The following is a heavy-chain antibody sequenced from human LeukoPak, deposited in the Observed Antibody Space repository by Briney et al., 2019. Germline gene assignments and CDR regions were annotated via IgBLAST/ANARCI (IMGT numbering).Heavy chain of an antibody. V-gene: IGHV3-23*01. Sequence: GGSLRLSCAASGFTFSSYAMSWVRQDPGEGLEWVSSISGSGGSTYYADSVKGRFTISRDNSKTTLYLQMNSLRAEDTAVYYCAKDHSSGWPDCFDYWGQGALVTVSS. D-gene: IGHD6-19*01. J-gene: IGHJ4*02. CDR1: GFTFSSYA. CDR2: ISGSGGST. CDR3: AKDHSSGWPDCFDY.